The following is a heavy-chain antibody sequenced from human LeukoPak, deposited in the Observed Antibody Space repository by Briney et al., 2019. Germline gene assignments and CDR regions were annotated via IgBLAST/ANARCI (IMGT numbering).Heavy chain of an antibody. CDR2: IYHSGST. CDR1: GGSFSGYY. J-gene: IGHJ4*02. Sequence: PSETLSLTCAVYGGSFSGYYWTWIRQPPGKGLEWIGEIYHSGSTNYNPSLKSRVTISVDKSKNQFSLKLSSVTAADTAVYYCARGIGGWSIRFDYWGQGTLVTVSS. V-gene: IGHV4-34*01. CDR3: ARGIGGWSIRFDY. D-gene: IGHD6-19*01.